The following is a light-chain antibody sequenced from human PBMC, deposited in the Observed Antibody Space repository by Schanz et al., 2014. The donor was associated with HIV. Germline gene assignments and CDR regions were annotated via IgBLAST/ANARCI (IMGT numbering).Light chain of an antibody. CDR1: SSDVGSYGL. Sequence: QSALTQPASVSGSPGQSITISCTGTSSDVGSYGLVSWYQQHPGKVPKLMIYEVTRRPSGVSNRFSGSKSGSTASLTISGLQADDEADYYCSTFSGNATLFGGGTKLTVL. CDR2: EVT. CDR3: STFSGNATL. V-gene: IGLV2-14*02. J-gene: IGLJ2*01.